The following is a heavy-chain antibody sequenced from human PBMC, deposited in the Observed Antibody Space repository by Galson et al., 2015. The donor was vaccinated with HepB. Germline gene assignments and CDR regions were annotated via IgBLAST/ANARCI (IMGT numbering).Heavy chain of an antibody. Sequence: SLRLSCAASGFTVSSNYMSWVRQAPGKGLEWVSVIYSGGSTYYADSVKGRFTISRDNSKNTLYLQMNSLRAEDTAVYYCARERAVTNDYYGMDVWGQGTTVTVSS. CDR1: GFTVSSNY. D-gene: IGHD4-17*01. CDR2: IYSGGST. J-gene: IGHJ6*02. V-gene: IGHV3-66*01. CDR3: ARERAVTNDYYGMDV.